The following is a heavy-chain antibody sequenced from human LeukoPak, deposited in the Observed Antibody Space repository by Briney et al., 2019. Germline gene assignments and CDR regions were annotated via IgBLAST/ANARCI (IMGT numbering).Heavy chain of an antibody. CDR3: AKAGEYDDILTGPFDY. CDR1: GFSFSNFG. CDR2: IWYDGSNK. V-gene: IGHV3-33*06. Sequence: PGRSLRLSCAASGFSFSNFGMHWVRQAPGKGLEWVAVIWYDGSNKYYADSVKGRFTISRDNSKNTLYLQMNSLRAEDTAVYYCAKAGEYDDILTGPFDYWGQGTLVTVSS. J-gene: IGHJ4*02. D-gene: IGHD3-9*01.